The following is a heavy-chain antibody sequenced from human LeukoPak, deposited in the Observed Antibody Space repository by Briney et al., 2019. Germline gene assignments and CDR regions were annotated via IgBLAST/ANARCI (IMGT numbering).Heavy chain of an antibody. CDR1: GFTFSSYW. CDR2: INHNGNVN. D-gene: IGHD6-6*01. Sequence: PGGSLRLSCAASGFTFSSYWMNWARQAPGKGLEWVASINHNGNVNYYVDSVKGRFTISRDNAKNSLYLQMSNLRAEDTAVYYCAKDRSSSLRYYGMDVWGQGTTVTVSS. J-gene: IGHJ6*02. CDR3: AKDRSSSLRYYGMDV. V-gene: IGHV3-7*03.